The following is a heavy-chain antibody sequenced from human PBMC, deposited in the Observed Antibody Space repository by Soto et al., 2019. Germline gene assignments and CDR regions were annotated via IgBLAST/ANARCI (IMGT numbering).Heavy chain of an antibody. V-gene: IGHV4-59*01. CDR1: GGSISGYY. Sequence: PSETLSLTCTVSGGSISGYYWSWIRQPPGKGLEWIGYIYYSGSTNYNPSLKSRVTISVDTSKNQFSLKLSSVTAADTAVYYCARGTXVSSSWYVGYYYYGMDVWGQGTTVTVSS. J-gene: IGHJ6*02. D-gene: IGHD6-13*01. CDR3: ARGTXVSSSWYVGYYYYGMDV. CDR2: IYYSGST.